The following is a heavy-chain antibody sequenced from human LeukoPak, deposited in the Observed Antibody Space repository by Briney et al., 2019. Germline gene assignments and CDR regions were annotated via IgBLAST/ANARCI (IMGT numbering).Heavy chain of an antibody. J-gene: IGHJ4*02. CDR3: ARTITMVRGVISYFDY. CDR1: GGSSSGYD. Sequence: SETLSLTCTVSGGSSSGYDWGWIRQPPGKGLEWIGSIYYRRTTYYNPSLKSRVTISVDTSKNQFSLKLSSVTAADTAVYYCARTITMVRGVISYFDYWGQGTLVTVSS. D-gene: IGHD3-10*01. CDR2: IYYRRTT. V-gene: IGHV4-38-2*02.